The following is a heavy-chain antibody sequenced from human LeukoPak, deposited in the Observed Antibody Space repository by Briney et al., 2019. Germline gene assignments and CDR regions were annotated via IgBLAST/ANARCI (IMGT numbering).Heavy chain of an antibody. V-gene: IGHV3-74*01. J-gene: IGHJ5*02. CDR1: GFTFSHHW. D-gene: IGHD1-14*01. CDR3: TRNPDGRNWFDP. Sequence: GGSLRLSCAASGFTFSHHWMHWVRQAPGEGLVWVSHISSDGSSTTYADSVKGRFTISRDNRKNTLYLQMNSLRVEDTAMYYCTRNPDGRNWFDPWGQGTLVTVSS. CDR2: ISSDGSST.